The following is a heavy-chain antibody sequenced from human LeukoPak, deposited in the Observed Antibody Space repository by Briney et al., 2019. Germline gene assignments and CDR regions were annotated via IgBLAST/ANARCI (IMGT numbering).Heavy chain of an antibody. Sequence: ASVKVSCKASGYTFTGYYMHWVRQAPGQGLEWMGWINPNSGGTNYAQKFQGRVTMTRDTSISTAYMELSRLRSDDTAVYYCARRGGYSYGDFDYWGQGTLVTVSS. CDR3: ARRGGYSYGDFDY. CDR2: INPNSGGT. V-gene: IGHV1-2*02. D-gene: IGHD5-18*01. J-gene: IGHJ4*02. CDR1: GYTFTGYY.